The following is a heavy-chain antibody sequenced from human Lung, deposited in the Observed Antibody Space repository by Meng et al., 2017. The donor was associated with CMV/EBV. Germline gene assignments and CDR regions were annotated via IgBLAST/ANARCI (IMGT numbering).Heavy chain of an antibody. CDR3: ARGGLLYPPTTPFDY. CDR1: GFTFGDYS. D-gene: IGHD2-8*01. V-gene: IGHV3-21*01. CDR2: ISSSGTYI. J-gene: IGHJ4*02. Sequence: GESLKISCAASGFTFGDYSMMWVRQAPGKGLEWVSSISSSGTYIYYADSLKGRFTISRDDAKNSLYLQMSSLSTDDTAIYYCARGGLLYPPTTPFDYWGQGTLVTVSS.